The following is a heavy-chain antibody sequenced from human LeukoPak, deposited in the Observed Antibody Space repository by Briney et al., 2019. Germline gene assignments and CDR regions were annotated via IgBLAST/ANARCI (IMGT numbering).Heavy chain of an antibody. Sequence: ASVKVSCKASGGTFSSYAISWVRQAPGQGLEWMGWISAYNGNTNYAQKLQGRVTMTTDTSTSTAYMELRSLRSDDTAVYYCARTALQLLYYYYGMDVWGQGTTVTVSS. J-gene: IGHJ6*02. D-gene: IGHD5-24*01. V-gene: IGHV1-18*01. CDR2: ISAYNGNT. CDR1: GGTFSSYA. CDR3: ARTALQLLYYYYGMDV.